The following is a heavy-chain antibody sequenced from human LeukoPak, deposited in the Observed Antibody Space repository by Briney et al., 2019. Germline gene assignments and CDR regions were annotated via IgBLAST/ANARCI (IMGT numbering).Heavy chain of an antibody. V-gene: IGHV4-59*08. CDR2: IYYSGST. CDR1: GGSISSYY. Sequence: KPSETLSLTCTVSGGSISSYYWSWIRQPPGKGLEWIGYIYYSGSTNYNPSFKSRVTISVDTSKNQFSLKLSSVAAADTAVYYCARQLLYSSSWYIGWFDPWGQGTLVTVSS. J-gene: IGHJ5*02. CDR3: ARQLLYSSSWYIGWFDP. D-gene: IGHD6-13*01.